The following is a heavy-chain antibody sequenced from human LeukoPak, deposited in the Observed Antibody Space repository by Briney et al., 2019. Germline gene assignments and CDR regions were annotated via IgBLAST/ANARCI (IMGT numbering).Heavy chain of an antibody. J-gene: IGHJ3*02. CDR2: INPNSGDT. V-gene: IGHV1-2*02. CDR1: GYTLTDYY. D-gene: IGHD3-22*01. Sequence: ASVKVSCKASGYTLTDYYMHWVRQAPGQGPEWMGWINPNSGDTQYAEKFQGRVTLTRDTSISTAYMELSSLRSDDTAVYYCARDYYDIRLGADALAIWGQGTKVSVSS. CDR3: ARDYYDIRLGADALAI.